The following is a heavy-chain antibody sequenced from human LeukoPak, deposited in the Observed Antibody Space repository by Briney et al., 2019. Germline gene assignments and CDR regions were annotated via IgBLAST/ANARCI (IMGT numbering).Heavy chain of an antibody. V-gene: IGHV4-39*01. CDR2: FSHSGST. CDR1: GASISTNNYY. CDR3: AAIVVVPTAKEVDY. Sequence: PSETLSLTCTVSGASISTNNYYWGWIRQPPGKGLEWIGSFSHSGSTYYIPSLKSRVTISVDTSKNQFSLNLSSVTAADTAVYYCAAIVVVPTAKEVDYWGQGTLVTVSS. J-gene: IGHJ4*02. D-gene: IGHD2-2*01.